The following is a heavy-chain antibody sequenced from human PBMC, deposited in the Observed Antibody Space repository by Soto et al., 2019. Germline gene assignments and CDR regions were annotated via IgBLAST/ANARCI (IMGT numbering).Heavy chain of an antibody. CDR1: GGSISSGGYY. V-gene: IGHV4-31*03. D-gene: IGHD2-2*01. CDR2: IYYSGST. CDR3: ARGVVPAAMEYYFDY. J-gene: IGHJ4*02. Sequence: QVQLQESGPGLVKPSQTLSLTCTVSGGSISSGGYYWSWIRQHPGKGLEWIGYIYYSGSTYYNPSLKSRVTKSVDTSKNQFSLKLSSVTAADTAVYYCARGVVPAAMEYYFDYWGQGTLVTVSS.